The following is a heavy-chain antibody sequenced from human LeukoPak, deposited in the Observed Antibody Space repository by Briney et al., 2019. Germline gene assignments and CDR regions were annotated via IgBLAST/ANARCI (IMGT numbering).Heavy chain of an antibody. CDR2: ISSSSSYI. Sequence: GGSLRLSCAASGFTFSSYSMNWVRQAPGKGLEWVSSISSSSSYIYYADSVKGRFTISRDNAKNSLSLQLNSPRDEDTAVYFCAKVIRGGYGMDVWGQGTTVTVSS. CDR3: AKVIRGGYGMDV. J-gene: IGHJ6*02. CDR1: GFTFSSYS. D-gene: IGHD3-10*01. V-gene: IGHV3-21*01.